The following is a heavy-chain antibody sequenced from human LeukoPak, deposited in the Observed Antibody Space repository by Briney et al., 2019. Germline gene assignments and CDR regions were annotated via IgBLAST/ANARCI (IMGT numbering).Heavy chain of an antibody. J-gene: IGHJ4*02. CDR1: GGSISSYY. Sequence: SETLSLTCTVSGGSISSYYWTWIRQPPGKGLEWIGYIYYSGITKYNPSLKSRVTISVDTSKNQFSLKLSAVTAADTAVYYCARDPLKGFDYWGQGMLVTVSS. V-gene: IGHV4-59*12. CDR3: ARDPLKGFDY. CDR2: IYYSGIT.